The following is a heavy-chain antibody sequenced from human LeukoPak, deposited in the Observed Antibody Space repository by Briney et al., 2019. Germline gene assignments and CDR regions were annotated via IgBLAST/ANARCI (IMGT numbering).Heavy chain of an antibody. D-gene: IGHD6-19*01. CDR2: ISGDGGST. Sequence: GGSLRLSCAAPGYMFHDYAIHWVRQAPGKGLEWVSLISGDGGSTFYADSVKGRFTISRDNSKNSLYLQMNSLRSDDTALYYCARESESSGWYDYWGQGTLVTVSS. V-gene: IGHV3-43*02. J-gene: IGHJ4*02. CDR1: GYMFHDYA. CDR3: ARESESSGWYDY.